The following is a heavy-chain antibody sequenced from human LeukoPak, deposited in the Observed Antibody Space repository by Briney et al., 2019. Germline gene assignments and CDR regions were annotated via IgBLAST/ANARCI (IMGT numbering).Heavy chain of an antibody. J-gene: IGHJ4*02. Sequence: SETLSLTCTVPGGSVSSGSYYWSWIRQPPGKGLEWIGYIYYSGSTNYNPSLKSRVTISVDTSKNQFSLKLSSVTAADTAVYYCARAYGDYHYWGQGTLVTVSS. CDR2: IYYSGST. V-gene: IGHV4-61*01. CDR3: ARAYGDYHY. CDR1: GGSVSSGSYY. D-gene: IGHD4-17*01.